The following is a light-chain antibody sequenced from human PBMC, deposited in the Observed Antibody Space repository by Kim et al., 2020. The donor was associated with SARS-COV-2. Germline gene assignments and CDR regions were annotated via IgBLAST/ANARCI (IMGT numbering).Light chain of an antibody. Sequence: SASVGDRVTITCRASQGIGSTVCWFQHTPGKPPKRLIYAASTLQSGVPSRFSGSGSGTEFTLTISSLQPEDFATYYCLQHNTFPYTFGQGTKLEI. CDR3: LQHNTFPYT. V-gene: IGKV1-17*01. J-gene: IGKJ2*01. CDR2: AAS. CDR1: QGIGST.